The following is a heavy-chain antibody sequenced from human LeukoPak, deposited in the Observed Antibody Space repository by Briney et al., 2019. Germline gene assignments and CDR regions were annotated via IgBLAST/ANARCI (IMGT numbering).Heavy chain of an antibody. Sequence: GGSLRLSCAASGFTLSSNYMSWVRQDPGEGLGGVSVFYSARSTYHADSVKGRFTISRDNSKNTLYLQMNSLRAEDTAVYYCARGLDYGDYFDYWGQGTLVTVSS. J-gene: IGHJ4*02. CDR2: FYSARST. CDR3: ARGLDYGDYFDY. CDR1: GFTLSSNY. V-gene: IGHV3-53*01. D-gene: IGHD4-17*01.